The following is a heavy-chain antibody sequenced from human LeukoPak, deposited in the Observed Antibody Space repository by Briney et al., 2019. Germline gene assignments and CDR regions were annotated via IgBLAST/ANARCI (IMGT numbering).Heavy chain of an antibody. CDR1: GGTFSSYA. Sequence: EASVKVSCKASGGTFSSYAISWVRQAPGQGLEWMGGIIPIFGTANYAQKFQGRVTITADESTSTAYMELSSLRSEDTAVYYCATRGYSGYGDFDYWGQGTLVTVSS. J-gene: IGHJ4*02. CDR3: ATRGYSGYGDFDY. V-gene: IGHV1-69*13. CDR2: IIPIFGTA. D-gene: IGHD5-12*01.